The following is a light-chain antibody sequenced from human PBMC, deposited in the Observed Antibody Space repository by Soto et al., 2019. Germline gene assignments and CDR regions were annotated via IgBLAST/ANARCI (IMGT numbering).Light chain of an antibody. J-gene: IGKJ3*01. Sequence: DIQMTQSPSSLSASVGDRVTITCQASQDVRKYLSWYQQKARKAPKLLIYDASNLETGVPSRFRGRGTGTDFTFTISSLQPEDMATYYCQQRHNRPHTSGRGTKVDIK. V-gene: IGKV1-33*01. CDR1: QDVRKY. CDR3: QQRHNRPHT. CDR2: DAS.